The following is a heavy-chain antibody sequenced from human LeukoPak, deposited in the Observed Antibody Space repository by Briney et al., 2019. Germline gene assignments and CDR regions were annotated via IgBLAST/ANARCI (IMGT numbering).Heavy chain of an antibody. CDR2: ISPSGGST. V-gene: IGHV1-46*01. J-gene: IGHJ4*01. D-gene: IGHD6-19*01. Sequence: ASVKVSCKAFGYTFTSNYMHWVRQAPGQGPEWMGVISPSGGSTTYAQKFQGRVTLTRDTSISTAYMELSRLRSDDTAVYYCARDQRRAVAGTKAWIYWGQGTLVTVSS. CDR3: ARDQRRAVAGTKAWIY. CDR1: GYTFTSNY.